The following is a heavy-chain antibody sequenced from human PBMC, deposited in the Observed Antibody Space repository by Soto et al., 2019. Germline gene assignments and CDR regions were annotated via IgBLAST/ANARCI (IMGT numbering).Heavy chain of an antibody. D-gene: IGHD3-16*01. J-gene: IGHJ4*02. CDR2: ISYDGSNK. CDR1: GFTFSSYG. V-gene: IGHV3-30*18. CDR3: AKVEGGAG. Sequence: QVQLVESGGGVVQPGRSLRLSCAASGFTFSSYGMHWVRQAPGKGLEWVAVISYDGSNKYYADSVKGRFTISRDNSKNTLYLKMNSRRAGDTAVYYCAKVEGGAGWGQGTLVTVSS.